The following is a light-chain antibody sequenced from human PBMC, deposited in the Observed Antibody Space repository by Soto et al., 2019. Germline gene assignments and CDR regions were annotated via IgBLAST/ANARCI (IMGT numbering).Light chain of an antibody. J-gene: IGKJ1*01. CDR1: QRISSW. CDR2: DAS. V-gene: IGKV1-5*01. Sequence: DIQMTQSPSTLSASVGDRVTITCRASQRISSWLAWYQQRPGKAPKLLIYDASSLQSGVPSRFSGSGSGTEITLTISSLQPDDFATYYCQQYNSYSWTFGQGTKVDI. CDR3: QQYNSYSWT.